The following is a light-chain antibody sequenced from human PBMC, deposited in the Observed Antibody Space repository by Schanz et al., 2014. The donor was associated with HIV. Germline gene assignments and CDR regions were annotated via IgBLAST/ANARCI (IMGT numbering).Light chain of an antibody. J-gene: IGKJ1*01. V-gene: IGKV3-20*01. Sequence: EIVLTQSPVILSLSPGERATLSCRASQSVSSSYLAWYQQKPGQAPRLLIYGASSRATGIPDRFSGSGSGTDFTLTISRLEPEDFAVYYCQQYGSSPPGTFGQGTKVEIK. CDR2: GAS. CDR1: QSVSSSY. CDR3: QQYGSSPPGT.